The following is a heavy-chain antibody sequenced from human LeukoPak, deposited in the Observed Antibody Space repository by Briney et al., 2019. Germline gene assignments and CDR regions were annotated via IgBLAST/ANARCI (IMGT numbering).Heavy chain of an antibody. Sequence: GGSLRLSCAASGFTFSSYAMTWVRQAPGKGLEWVSSMSSGSRNIYYADSVRGRFTISRDNAKNTLYLLMNSLRAEDTAVYYCTRVRPTGASRVFVVQWGQGGLVTVSS. D-gene: IGHD3-3*01. CDR1: GFTFSSYA. CDR2: MSSGSRNI. V-gene: IGHV3-21*01. J-gene: IGHJ4*02. CDR3: TRVRPTGASRVFVVQ.